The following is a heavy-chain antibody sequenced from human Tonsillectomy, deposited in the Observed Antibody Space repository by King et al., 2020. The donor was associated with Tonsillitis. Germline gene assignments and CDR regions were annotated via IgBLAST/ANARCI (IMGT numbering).Heavy chain of an antibody. CDR1: GFSLSTSQVG. D-gene: IGHD5-24*01. J-gene: IGHJ5*02. CDR2: TSWGDDK. V-gene: IGHV2-5*02. Sequence: TLKESGPTLVKPTQTLTLTCTFSGFSLSTSQVGVGWILQPPGKALELLALTSWGDDKRYSPSLKSRLTITHHTSKNQVVLTLTNMDPVDTATYYCAHKMAQVNWFDPWGQGTLVTVSS. CDR3: AHKMAQVNWFDP.